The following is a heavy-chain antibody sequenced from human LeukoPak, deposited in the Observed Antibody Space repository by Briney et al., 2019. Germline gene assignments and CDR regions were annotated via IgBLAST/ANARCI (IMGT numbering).Heavy chain of an antibody. J-gene: IGHJ4*02. D-gene: IGHD6-25*01. V-gene: IGHV3-7*03. CDR3: ARDHAPGIAAPAAQDY. CDR2: IKQDGSEK. CDR1: GFTFSSYW. Sequence: GSLILSCAASGFTFSSYWMSWVRQAPGKGLEWVANIKQDGSEKYYVDSVKGRFTISRDNAKNSLYLQMNSLRAEDTAVYYCARDHAPGIAAPAAQDYWGQGTLVTVSS.